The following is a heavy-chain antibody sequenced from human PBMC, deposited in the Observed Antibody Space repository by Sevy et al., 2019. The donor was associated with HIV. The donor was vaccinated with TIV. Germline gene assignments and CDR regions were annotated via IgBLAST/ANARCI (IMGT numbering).Heavy chain of an antibody. V-gene: IGHV3-30*18. CDR1: GFTFSSYG. D-gene: IGHD3-16*02. Sequence: GGSLRLSCAASGFTFSSYGMHWVRQAPGKGLEWVAVISYDGSNKYYADSVKGRFTISRDNSKNTLYLQMNSLRAEDTAVYYCAKDRGLRLGELSLLFDYWGQGTLVTVSS. J-gene: IGHJ4*02. CDR2: ISYDGSNK. CDR3: AKDRGLRLGELSLLFDY.